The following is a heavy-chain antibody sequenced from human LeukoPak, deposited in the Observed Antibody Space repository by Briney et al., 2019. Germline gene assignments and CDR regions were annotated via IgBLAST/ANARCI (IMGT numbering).Heavy chain of an antibody. D-gene: IGHD3-22*01. J-gene: IGHJ3*02. CDR1: GGTFSSYA. CDR3: AREKSDYYDRDTAQDAFDI. V-gene: IGHV1-69*06. CDR2: IIPIFGTA. Sequence: SVKVSCKASGGTFSSYAISWVRQAPGQGLEWMGGIIPIFGTANYAQKFQGRVTITADKSTSTAYMELSSLRSEDTAVYYCAREKSDYYDRDTAQDAFDIWGQGTMVTVSS.